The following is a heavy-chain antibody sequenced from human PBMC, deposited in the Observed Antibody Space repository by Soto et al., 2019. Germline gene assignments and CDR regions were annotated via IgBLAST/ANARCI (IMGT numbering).Heavy chain of an antibody. D-gene: IGHD1-20*01. Sequence: GGSLRLSCAASGFTFSSYAMSWVRQAPGKGLEWVSAISGSGGSTYYADSVKGRFTISRDNSKNTLYLQMNSLRAEDTAVYYCARDLSIIGTTYYYGMDVWGQGTTVTVSS. J-gene: IGHJ6*02. CDR2: ISGSGGST. V-gene: IGHV3-23*01. CDR1: GFTFSSYA. CDR3: ARDLSIIGTTYYYGMDV.